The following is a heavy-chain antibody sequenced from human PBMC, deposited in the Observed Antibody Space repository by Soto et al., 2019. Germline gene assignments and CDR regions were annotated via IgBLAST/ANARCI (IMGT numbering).Heavy chain of an antibody. CDR1: GDTFKNCV. Sequence: QVQVVQSGVEVRRPGSSVKVSCKASGDTFKNCVISWWRQAPGQGLEWMGGIIPLFGTTDFAQRFQGRLTITTDESTTTAYMELSRLRSEATATYYCAAELGFGKLSVVWGQGTTVIVSS. D-gene: IGHD3-10*01. J-gene: IGHJ6*02. CDR3: AAELGFGKLSVV. CDR2: IIPLFGTT. V-gene: IGHV1-69*01.